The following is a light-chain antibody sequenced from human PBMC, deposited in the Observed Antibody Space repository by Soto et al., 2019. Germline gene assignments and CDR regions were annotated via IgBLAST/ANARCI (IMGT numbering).Light chain of an antibody. CDR3: QQYGSSPVT. CDR2: GAS. Sequence: EIVLTQSPGTLSLSPGERATLSCRASQSVSSSYLAWYQQRPGQAPRLLIYGASIRATGIPDRFSGSGSGTDFTLTISGLEPEDFAVYYCQQYGSSPVTFGQGTKLEIK. J-gene: IGKJ2*01. V-gene: IGKV3-20*01. CDR1: QSVSSSY.